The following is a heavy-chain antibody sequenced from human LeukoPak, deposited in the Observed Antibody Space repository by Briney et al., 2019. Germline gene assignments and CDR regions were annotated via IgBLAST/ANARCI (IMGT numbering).Heavy chain of an antibody. D-gene: IGHD2-21*02. CDR2: IYSGGST. V-gene: IGHV3-53*01. J-gene: IGHJ4*02. Sequence: GGSLRLSCAASGFTVSSNYMSWVRQAPGKGLEWVSVIYSGGSTYYADSVKGRFTISRDNSKNTLYLQMNSLRAEDTAAYYCARVVTARWWYFDYWGQGTLVTVSS. CDR1: GFTVSSNY. CDR3: ARVVTARWWYFDY.